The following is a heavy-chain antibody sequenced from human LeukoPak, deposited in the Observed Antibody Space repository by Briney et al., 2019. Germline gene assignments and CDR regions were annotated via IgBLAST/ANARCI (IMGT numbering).Heavy chain of an antibody. CDR3: ARGWLLYYFDY. D-gene: IGHD5-12*01. CDR2: ISSSGSTI. V-gene: IGHV3-11*01. Sequence: EXVSYISSSGSTIYYADSVKGRFTISRDNAKNSLYLQMNSLRAEDTAVYYCARGWLLYYFDYWGQGTLVTVSS. J-gene: IGHJ4*02.